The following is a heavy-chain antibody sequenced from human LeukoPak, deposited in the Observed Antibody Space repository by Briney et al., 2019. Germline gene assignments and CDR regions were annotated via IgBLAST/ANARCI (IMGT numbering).Heavy chain of an antibody. CDR2: IWDVGSSK. CDR3: ARGWRGLDAKMDY. CDR1: GFPFSNYA. V-gene: IGHV3-33*01. Sequence: GGSLRLSCAASGFPFSNYAMHWVRQAPGKGLEWGAVIWDVGSSKFYADSMKGRFTISRDNSENTLYLQMNSLRAEDTAVYYCARGWRGLDAKMDYWGQGTLVTVSS. J-gene: IGHJ4*02. D-gene: IGHD2-15*01.